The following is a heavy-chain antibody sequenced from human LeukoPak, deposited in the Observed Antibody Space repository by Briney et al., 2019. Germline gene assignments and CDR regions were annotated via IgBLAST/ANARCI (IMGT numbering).Heavy chain of an antibody. V-gene: IGHV1-69*04. D-gene: IGHD1-26*01. CDR1: GGTFSSYA. J-gene: IGHJ6*02. CDR3: ARGALVGATGYYYYYGMDV. CDR2: IIPILGIA. Sequence: SVKVSCKASGGTFSSYAISWVRQAPGQGLEWMGRIIPILGIANYAQKFQGRVTITADKSTSTAYMELSSLRSEDTAVYYCARGALVGATGYYYYYGMDVWGQGTTVTVSS.